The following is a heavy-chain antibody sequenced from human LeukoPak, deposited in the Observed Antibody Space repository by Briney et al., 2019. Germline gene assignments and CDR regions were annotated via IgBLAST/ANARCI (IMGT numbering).Heavy chain of an antibody. CDR1: GFIFTNYV. V-gene: IGHV3-23*01. CDR2: VSAGGDRT. J-gene: IGHJ1*01. D-gene: IGHD3-3*01. CDR3: AKDLSKITIFGALQH. Sequence: GALRLSCAASGFIFTNYVMSWVRQAPGKGLEWVSGVSAGGDRTYYGDSVKGRFTISRDNSKNTLYLQMNSLRAEDTAVYYCAKDLSKITIFGALQHWGQGTLVTVSS.